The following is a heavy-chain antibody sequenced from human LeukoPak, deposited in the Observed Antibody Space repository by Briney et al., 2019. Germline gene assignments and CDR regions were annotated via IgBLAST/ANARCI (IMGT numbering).Heavy chain of an antibody. CDR1: GASISRYY. V-gene: IGHV4-59*08. CDR2: MYYTGST. J-gene: IGHJ4*02. D-gene: IGHD4-17*01. Sequence: PSETLSLTCTVSGASISRYYWSWIRQPPGGGLEWIGYMYYTGSTNYNPSLKSRVTISVDTSKNQFSLKLTSVTAADTAVYFCASHDYAEAPFDYWGQGALVTVSA. CDR3: ASHDYAEAPFDY.